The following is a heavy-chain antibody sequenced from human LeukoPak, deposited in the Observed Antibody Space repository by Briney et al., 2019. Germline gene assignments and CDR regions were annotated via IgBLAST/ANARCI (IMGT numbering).Heavy chain of an antibody. CDR2: KNPNSGNT. D-gene: IGHD5-18*01. V-gene: IGHV1-8*01. Sequence: ASVKVSFTASGYTFTTYDINWVRQATGQGLEWMGWKNPNSGNTGYAQKFQGRVTMTRNTAISTAYMELGSLRSEDTAVYYCARSTRRYSYGGSWGQGTMVTVSS. J-gene: IGHJ3*01. CDR1: GYTFTTYD. CDR3: ARSTRRYSYGGS.